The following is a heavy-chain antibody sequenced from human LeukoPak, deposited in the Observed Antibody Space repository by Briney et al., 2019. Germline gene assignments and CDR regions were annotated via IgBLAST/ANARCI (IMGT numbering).Heavy chain of an antibody. CDR2: KYYSGSA. D-gene: IGHD2-15*01. J-gene: IGHJ3*02. Sequence: PSETLSLTCNVSGVSVSDGRYYWTWIRQHPGKGLEWIGYKYYSGSAKYNPSLKSRLTISIDKSKNQFSLQLTSVTAADTATYYCASPYGSGVSGVDVFNMWGQGTRVTVSS. CDR3: ASPYGSGVSGVDVFNM. V-gene: IGHV4-31*03. CDR1: GVSVSDGRYY.